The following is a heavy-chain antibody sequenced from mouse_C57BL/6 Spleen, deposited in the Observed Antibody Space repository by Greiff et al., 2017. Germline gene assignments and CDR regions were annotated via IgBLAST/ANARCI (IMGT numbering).Heavy chain of an antibody. CDR2: ILPGSGST. CDR1: GYTFTGYW. D-gene: IGHD2-2*01. V-gene: IGHV1-9*01. J-gene: IGHJ4*01. Sequence: QVQLQQSGAELMKPGASVKLSCKATGYTFTGYWIEWVKQRPGHGLEWIGEILPGSGSTNYNEKFKGKATFTADTSSNTAYMQLSSLTTEDAAIYYWARRGGVYYGYDDAMDYWGQGTSVTVSS. CDR3: ARRGGVYYGYDDAMDY.